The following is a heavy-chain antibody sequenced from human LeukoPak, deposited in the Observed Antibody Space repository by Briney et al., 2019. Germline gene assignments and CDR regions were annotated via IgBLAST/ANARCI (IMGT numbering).Heavy chain of an antibody. Sequence: QAGGSLRLSCAASGFTFSSYGMHWVRQAPGKGLEWVAVIWYDGSNKYYADSVKGRFTISRDNSKNTLYLQMNSLRAEDTAVYYCAKGDLRSTRGYFDYWGQGTLVTVSS. D-gene: IGHD2-2*01. V-gene: IGHV3-33*06. CDR2: IWYDGSNK. CDR3: AKGDLRSTRGYFDY. J-gene: IGHJ4*02. CDR1: GFTFSSYG.